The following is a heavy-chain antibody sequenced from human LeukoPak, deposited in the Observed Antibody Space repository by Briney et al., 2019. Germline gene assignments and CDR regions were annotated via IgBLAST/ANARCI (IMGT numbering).Heavy chain of an antibody. V-gene: IGHV1-69*05. CDR1: GGTFSSYA. CDR3: ASRIEARPNYYYYMDV. J-gene: IGHJ6*03. CDR2: IIPIFGTA. Sequence: SSVKVSCKASGGTFSSYAISWVRQAPGQGLEWMGRIIPIFGTANYAQKFQGRVTITTDESTSTAYMELSSLRSEDTAVYYCASRIEARPNYYYYMDVWGKGTTVTVSS. D-gene: IGHD6-6*01.